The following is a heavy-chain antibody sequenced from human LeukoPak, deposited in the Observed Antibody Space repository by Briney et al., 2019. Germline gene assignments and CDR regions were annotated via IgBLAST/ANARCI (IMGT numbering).Heavy chain of an antibody. CDR3: AREGMRGYYYYYGMDV. CDR2: IYYSGST. J-gene: IGHJ6*02. D-gene: IGHD1-26*01. Sequence: PSETLSLTCTVSGGSISSYYWSWIRQPPGKGLEWIGYIYYSGSTNYNPSLKSRVTISVDTSKNQFSLKLSSVTAADTAVYYCAREGMRGYYYYYGMDVWGQGTTVTVSS. V-gene: IGHV4-59*12. CDR1: GGSISSYY.